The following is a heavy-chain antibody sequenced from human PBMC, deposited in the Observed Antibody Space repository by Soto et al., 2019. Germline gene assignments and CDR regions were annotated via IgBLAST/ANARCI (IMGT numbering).Heavy chain of an antibody. CDR3: ARLDYQSSGSYAFDI. CDR1: GASVSSGSYS. D-gene: IGHD3-22*01. V-gene: IGHV4-30-2*01. Sequence: QLQLQESDSGLVRPAQTLSLTCAVSGASVSSGSYSWSWIRPPPGKGLEWIGFYFQGGDAYYNPSIESRVTIAVDRSKNQFSLKLRSVTAADTAVYYCARLDYQSSGSYAFDIWGQGTTGTVSS. CDR2: YFQGGDA. J-gene: IGHJ3*02.